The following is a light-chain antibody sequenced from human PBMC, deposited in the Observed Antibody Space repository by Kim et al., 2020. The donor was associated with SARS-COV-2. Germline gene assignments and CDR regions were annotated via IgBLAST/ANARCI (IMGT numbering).Light chain of an antibody. CDR2: QDS. V-gene: IGLV3-1*01. Sequence: SYELTQPPSVSVSPGQTASITCSGDKLGDKYACWYQQKPGQSPVLVIYQDSKRPSGIPERFSGSNSGNTATLTISGTQAMDEADYYCQAWDSSTGWVFGT. J-gene: IGLJ1*01. CDR1: KLGDKY. CDR3: QAWDSSTGWV.